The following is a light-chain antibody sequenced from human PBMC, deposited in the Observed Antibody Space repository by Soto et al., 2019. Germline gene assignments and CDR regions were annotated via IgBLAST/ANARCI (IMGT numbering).Light chain of an antibody. CDR1: QSVGSN. Sequence: EIVMTQSPATLSVSPGESATLSCRASQSVGSNLAWYQQRPGQPPRLLIYGASTRDTGVPTRFSGSGSGTDLTLTISRLEPEDFAVYYCQQYGNSPQTFGQGTKVDI. CDR3: QQYGNSPQT. CDR2: GAS. J-gene: IGKJ1*01. V-gene: IGKV3D-15*01.